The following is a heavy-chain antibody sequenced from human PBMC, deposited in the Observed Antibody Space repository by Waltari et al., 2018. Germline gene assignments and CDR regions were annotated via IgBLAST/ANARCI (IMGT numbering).Heavy chain of an antibody. D-gene: IGHD3-16*01. J-gene: IGHJ4*02. V-gene: IGHV4-39*07. CDR2: IYFSGRS. Sequence: QQESGPSLVKPSETLSLTCTVSYWSISSRSYYWGWIRLAPGRGLEWLGHIYFSGRSYQNPSPKSRPTMSVDSSKKQFSLTLSSVTAADTAVYYCARVLIRTSGLNFDSWGQGSLVTVSS. CDR3: ARVLIRTSGLNFDS. CDR1: YWSISSRSYY.